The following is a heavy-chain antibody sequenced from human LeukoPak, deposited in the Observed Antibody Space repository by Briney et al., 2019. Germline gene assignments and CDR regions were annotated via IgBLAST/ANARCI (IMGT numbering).Heavy chain of an antibody. Sequence: QSGGSLRLSCVASGVTSKSYGMNWVRQAPGKGLEWVSGIYANGRTRYADSVNGRFTISRDNSKNTLFLQMHSLRVEDTAVYYCAHLVWEYVGGLDVWGQGTTVTVSS. D-gene: IGHD3/OR15-3a*01. CDR1: GVTSKSYG. CDR3: AHLVWEYVGGLDV. J-gene: IGHJ6*02. V-gene: IGHV3-23*01. CDR2: IYANGRT.